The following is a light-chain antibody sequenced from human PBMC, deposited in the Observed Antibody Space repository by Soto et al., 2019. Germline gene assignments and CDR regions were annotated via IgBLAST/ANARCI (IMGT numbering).Light chain of an antibody. CDR2: EVT. Sequence: QSALTQPPSASGSPGQSVTISCTGTSSDVGGYNYVSWYQQYPGRAPKLMIYEVTKLPSGVPDRFSGSKSGNTASLTVSGLQAEDEADYYCSASAASNNFYFVFGGGTQLTVL. J-gene: IGLJ3*02. CDR1: SSDVGGYNY. V-gene: IGLV2-8*01. CDR3: SASAASNNFYFV.